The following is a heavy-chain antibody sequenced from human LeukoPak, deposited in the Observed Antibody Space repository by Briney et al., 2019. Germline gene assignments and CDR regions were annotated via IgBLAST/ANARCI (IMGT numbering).Heavy chain of an antibody. CDR1: GFTFNTYA. V-gene: IGHV3-23*01. CDR3: AKGKGSSSSSIDW. CDR2: ISGSGGST. Sequence: GGSLRLSCAASGFTFNTYAMSWVRQAPGKGLEWISAISGSGGSTYYADSVKGRFTISRDNSKNTLYLQIHSLRAEDTAVCYCAKGKGSSSSSIDWWGQGTLVTVSS. J-gene: IGHJ4*02. D-gene: IGHD6-6*01.